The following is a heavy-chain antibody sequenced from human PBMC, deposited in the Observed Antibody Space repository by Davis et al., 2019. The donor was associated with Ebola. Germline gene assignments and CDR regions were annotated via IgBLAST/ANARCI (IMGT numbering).Heavy chain of an antibody. J-gene: IGHJ6*02. Sequence: GESLKISCAASAFTFNNYWMHWVRHAPGKWPMWVSRINKDGSWTSYAASVKGRFTISRDNAKNSLYLQMNSLRDEDTAVYYCARSLYYYGMDVWGQGTTVTVSS. V-gene: IGHV3-74*01. CDR3: ARSLYYYGMDV. CDR1: AFTFNNYW. CDR2: INKDGSWT.